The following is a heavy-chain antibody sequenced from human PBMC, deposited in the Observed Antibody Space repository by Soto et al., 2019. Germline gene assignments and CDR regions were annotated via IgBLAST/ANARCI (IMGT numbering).Heavy chain of an antibody. Sequence: ASVKVSCKASGYTFTSYAMHWVRQAPGQRLEWMGWINAGNGNTKYSQKFQGRVTITRDTSASTAYMELSSLRSEDTAVYYCARDFNCGGDCYSVYYYYYGMDVWGQGTTVTVSS. CDR1: GYTFTSYA. J-gene: IGHJ6*02. V-gene: IGHV1-3*01. CDR3: ARDFNCGGDCYSVYYYYYGMDV. D-gene: IGHD2-21*02. CDR2: INAGNGNT.